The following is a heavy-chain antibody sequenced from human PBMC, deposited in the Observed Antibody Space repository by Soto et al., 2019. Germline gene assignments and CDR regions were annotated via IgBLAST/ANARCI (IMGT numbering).Heavy chain of an antibody. V-gene: IGHV3-30-3*01. CDR1: GFTFSDYV. CDR2: ISSDGGKK. J-gene: IGHJ4*02. CDR3: ARARWNPLPDC. Sequence: QVQLVESGGGVVQPGRSLRLSCAVSGFTFSDYVMHWVRQAPGKGPEWVAFISSDGGKKNYVDSVKGRFTISRDNSKNTLYLQMDSLRGDDTAVYYCARARWNPLPDCWGQGTLVTVAS. D-gene: IGHD1-1*01.